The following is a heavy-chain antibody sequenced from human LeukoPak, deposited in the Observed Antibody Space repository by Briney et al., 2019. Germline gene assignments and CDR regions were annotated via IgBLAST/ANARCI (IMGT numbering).Heavy chain of an antibody. Sequence: AGESLKISCKGSGYSFTSYWIGWVRQMPGKGLEWMGIINPEDSDTRYSPSFQGQVTISADKSISTAYLQWSSLKASDTAMYYCAMTNRVYSSGWIDAFDIWGQGTMVTVSS. CDR2: INPEDSDT. J-gene: IGHJ3*02. CDR3: AMTNRVYSSGWIDAFDI. V-gene: IGHV5-51*01. CDR1: GYSFTSYW. D-gene: IGHD6-19*01.